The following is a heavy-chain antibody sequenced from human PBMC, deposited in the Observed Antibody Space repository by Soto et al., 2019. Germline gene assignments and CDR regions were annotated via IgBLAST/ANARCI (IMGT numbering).Heavy chain of an antibody. CDR2: ISYDGSNK. J-gene: IGHJ4*02. CDR1: GFTFSSYA. Sequence: QVQLVESGGGVVQPGRSLRLSCAASGFTFSSYAMHWVRQAPGKGLEWVAVISYDGSNKYYADSVKGRFTISRDNSKNPLYLQMTSLRAEGTAVYYCAGGRSVRLDSPLDYWGQVTLVTVSS. CDR3: AGGRSVRLDSPLDY. D-gene: IGHD6-19*01. V-gene: IGHV3-30-3*01.